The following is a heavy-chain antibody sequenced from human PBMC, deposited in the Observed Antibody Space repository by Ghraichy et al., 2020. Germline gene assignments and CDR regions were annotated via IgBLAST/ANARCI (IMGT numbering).Heavy chain of an antibody. CDR3: ARVRYYYGLGACDV. CDR2: INGDGSST. CDR1: GFTFGSYW. Sequence: GGSLRLSCAGSGFTFGSYWMHWVRQAPGKGLVWVSHINGDGSSTTYADSVKGRFTISRDNAKNTLYLQMHSLRAEDSAVYYCARVRYYYGLGACDVWGRGTMVTVSS. D-gene: IGHD3-10*01. V-gene: IGHV3-74*01. J-gene: IGHJ3*01.